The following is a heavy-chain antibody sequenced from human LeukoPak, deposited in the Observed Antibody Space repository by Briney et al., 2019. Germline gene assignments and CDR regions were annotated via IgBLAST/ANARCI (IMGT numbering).Heavy chain of an antibody. CDR3: VRGAYSSSWLNFDY. Sequence: GGSLRLSCVASEFTIRTYSMNWVRRAPGKGLEWVALIPYDGSNKYYADSVKGRFTVSRDNSKNTLYLQMNSLRAEDTAVYYCVRGAYSSSWLNFDYWGQGTLVTVSS. J-gene: IGHJ4*02. D-gene: IGHD6-13*01. CDR1: EFTIRTYS. CDR2: IPYDGSNK. V-gene: IGHV3-30*03.